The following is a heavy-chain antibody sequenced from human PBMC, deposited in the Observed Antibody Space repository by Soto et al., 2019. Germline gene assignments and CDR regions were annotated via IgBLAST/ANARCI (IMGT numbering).Heavy chain of an antibody. D-gene: IGHD4-17*01. CDR1: GFTFNDDY. J-gene: IGHJ4*01. V-gene: IGHV3-11*05. CDR3: VRSRWLYAIDY. CDR2: FSSSLTYV. Sequence: QVQLVESGGGLVKPGGSLRLSCAASGFTFNDDYMVWIRQAPGKGLEWVLFFSSSLTYVKYADSVKGRFTISRENAKDSLSLHRNSLRAEDTAVYYCVRSRWLYAIDYWGHGILVTVSS.